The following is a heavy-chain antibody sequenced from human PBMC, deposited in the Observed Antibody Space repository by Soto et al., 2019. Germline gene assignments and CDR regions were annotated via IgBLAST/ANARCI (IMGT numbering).Heavy chain of an antibody. CDR2: IRSKANSYAT. J-gene: IGHJ4*02. D-gene: IGHD2-2*03. CDR1: GFTFSGSA. CDR3: IGYCRTTSCHASYFDY. V-gene: IGHV3-73*01. Sequence: PGGSLRLSCAASGFTFSGSAMHWVRQAAGKGLEWVGRIRSKANSYATAYGASVKGRFTISRDDSKNTAYLQMNSLKTEDTAVYYCIGYCRTTSCHASYFDYWGQGTVVTVSS.